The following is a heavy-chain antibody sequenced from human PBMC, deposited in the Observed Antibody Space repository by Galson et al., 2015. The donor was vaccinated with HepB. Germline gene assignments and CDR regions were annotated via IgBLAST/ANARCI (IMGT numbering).Heavy chain of an antibody. Sequence: SLRLSCAASGFTFSSYSMNWVRQAPGKGLEWVSYISSSSSTIYYADSVKGRFTISRDNAKNSLYLQMNSLRAEDTAVYYCARDKAHPIGVPYGDYVYYYYYGMDVWGQGTTVTVSS. CDR2: ISSSSSTI. CDR3: ARDKAHPIGVPYGDYVYYYYYGMDV. CDR1: GFTFSSYS. J-gene: IGHJ6*02. D-gene: IGHD4-17*01. V-gene: IGHV3-48*01.